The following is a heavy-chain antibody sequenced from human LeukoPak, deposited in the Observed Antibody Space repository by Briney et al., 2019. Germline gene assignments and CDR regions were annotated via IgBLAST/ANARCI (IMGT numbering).Heavy chain of an antibody. CDR1: GGSISSSNW. V-gene: IGHV4-4*02. CDR2: IYYSGST. Sequence: SGTLSLTCAVSGGSISSSNWWSWVRQPPGKGLEWIGYIYYSGSTNYNPSLKSRVTISVDTSKNQFSLKLSSVTAADTAVYYCARFEQWLARGFEYWGQGTLVTVSS. D-gene: IGHD6-19*01. J-gene: IGHJ4*02. CDR3: ARFEQWLARGFEY.